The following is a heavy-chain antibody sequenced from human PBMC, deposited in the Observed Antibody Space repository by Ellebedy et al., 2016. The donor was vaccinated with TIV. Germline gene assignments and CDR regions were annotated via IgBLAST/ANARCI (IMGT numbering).Heavy chain of an antibody. J-gene: IGHJ6*03. Sequence: GESLKISXAASGFTFSSYAMSWIRQAPGKGLEWVSYISSSGSTIYYADSVKGRFTISRDNAKNSLYLQMNSLRAEDTAVYYCASSPAGYYFYYMDVWGKGTTVTVSS. D-gene: IGHD6-13*01. V-gene: IGHV3-11*01. CDR3: ASSPAGYYFYYMDV. CDR1: GFTFSSYA. CDR2: ISSSGSTI.